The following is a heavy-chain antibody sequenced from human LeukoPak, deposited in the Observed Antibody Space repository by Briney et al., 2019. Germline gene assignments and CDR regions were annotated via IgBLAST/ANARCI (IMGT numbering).Heavy chain of an antibody. D-gene: IGHD6-13*01. CDR3: ARGVRAASGYYFDY. Sequence: ASVKVSCKASGYTFTGYYMHWVRQAPGQGLEWMGWINPNSGGTNYAQKFQGRVTMTRDTSITTAYMELYRLNSDDTAVYYCARGVRAASGYYFDYWGQGTLVTVPS. V-gene: IGHV1-2*02. CDR2: INPNSGGT. CDR1: GYTFTGYY. J-gene: IGHJ4*02.